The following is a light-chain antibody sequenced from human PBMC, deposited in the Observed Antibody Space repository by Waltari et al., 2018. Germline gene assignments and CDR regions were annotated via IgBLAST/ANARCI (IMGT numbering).Light chain of an antibody. CDR2: ETK. CDR1: SSNIGNNF. Sequence: QSVLTQPPSVSAAPGEKVTISCAGTSSNIGNNFVSWYQQLPGSAPKRLIYETKKRHSGNPYLFSGSKPGTAATLELTGLQTCDGDGYYCGTWDCHLGAVFGGGTRLTVL. V-gene: IGLV1-51*02. CDR3: GTWDCHLGAV. J-gene: IGLJ3*02.